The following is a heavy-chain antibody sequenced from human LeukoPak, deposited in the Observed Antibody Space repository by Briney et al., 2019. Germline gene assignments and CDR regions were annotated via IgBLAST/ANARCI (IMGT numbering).Heavy chain of an antibody. CDR3: ARHSPLAAAGFDY. V-gene: IGHV4-59*08. D-gene: IGHD6-13*01. J-gene: IGHJ4*02. Sequence: SETLSLTCTVSGVSISSFYWSWIRQPPGKGLEWIGYFYYGGSTNYNPSLKSRGTISVGTSKKQCSLKFTSVAAADTAVYYCARHSPLAAAGFDYWGQGTLVTVSS. CDR2: FYYGGST. CDR1: GVSISSFY.